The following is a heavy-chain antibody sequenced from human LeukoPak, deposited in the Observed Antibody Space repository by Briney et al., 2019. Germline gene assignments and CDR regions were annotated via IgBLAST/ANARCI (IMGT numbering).Heavy chain of an antibody. V-gene: IGHV3-7*01. Sequence: QPGGSLRLSCAASGFTFSTYWMTWVRQAPGKGLEWVANIKEDGSEKNYVDSVKGRFTISRDNARNSLYLRLNSLRPEDTAVYYCARDRSTELGDQGTLVTVSS. J-gene: IGHJ4*02. CDR3: ARDRSTEL. D-gene: IGHD1-7*01. CDR2: IKEDGSEK. CDR1: GFTFSTYW.